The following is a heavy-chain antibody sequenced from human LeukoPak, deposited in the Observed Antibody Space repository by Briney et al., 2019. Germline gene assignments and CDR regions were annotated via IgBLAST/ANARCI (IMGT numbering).Heavy chain of an antibody. CDR1: GYTFTGYY. Sequence: GASVKVSCKASGYTFTGYYMHWVRQAPGQGLEWMGRINPNSGGTNYAQKFQGRVTMTRDTSISTAYMELSRLRSDDTAVYYCARMPAGSSTTNDYWGQGTLGTVSS. CDR2: INPNSGGT. CDR3: ARMPAGSSTTNDY. V-gene: IGHV1-2*06. J-gene: IGHJ4*02. D-gene: IGHD2-2*01.